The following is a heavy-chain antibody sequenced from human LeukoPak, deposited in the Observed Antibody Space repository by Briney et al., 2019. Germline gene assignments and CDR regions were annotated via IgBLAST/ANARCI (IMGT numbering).Heavy chain of an antibody. V-gene: IGHV4-4*07. Sequence: SETLSLTCAVYGGSSSGYYWSWIRQPAGKGLEWIGRIFTSGSTNYNPSLKSRVTMSVDTSKNQFSLKLTSVTAADTAVYYCARDPTRYYDTSGYPYYFDYWGQGALVTVSS. CDR2: IFTSGST. CDR1: GGSSSGYY. D-gene: IGHD3-22*01. CDR3: ARDPTRYYDTSGYPYYFDY. J-gene: IGHJ4*02.